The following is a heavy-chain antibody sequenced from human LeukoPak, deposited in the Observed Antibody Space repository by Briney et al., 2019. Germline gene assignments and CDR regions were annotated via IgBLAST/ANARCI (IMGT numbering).Heavy chain of an antibody. Sequence: GSLRLSCAASGFTFSSYAMHWVRQAPGKGLEWVAVISYDGSNKYYADSVKGRFTISRDNSKNTLYLQMNSLRAEDTAVYYCARDTDYNGNYFDYWGQGTLVTVSS. CDR3: ARDTDYNGNYFDY. J-gene: IGHJ4*02. D-gene: IGHD4-11*01. CDR1: GFTFSSYA. CDR2: ISYDGSNK. V-gene: IGHV3-30*04.